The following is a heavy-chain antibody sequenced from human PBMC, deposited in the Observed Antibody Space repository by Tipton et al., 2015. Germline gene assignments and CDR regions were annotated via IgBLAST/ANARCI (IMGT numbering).Heavy chain of an antibody. D-gene: IGHD3-9*01. J-gene: IGHJ4*02. V-gene: IGHV4-38-2*01. Sequence: LRLSCAVSAYSISTDYYWVWIRQPPGKGLEWIGAISHSGKTYSNPSLKSRVTISADTSKNQFSLRLTSVTAADTAAYYCACHDYDLLTRDYQTVDYWGQGTRVTVSS. CDR2: ISHSGKT. CDR1: AYSISTDYY. CDR3: ACHDYDLLTRDYQTVDY.